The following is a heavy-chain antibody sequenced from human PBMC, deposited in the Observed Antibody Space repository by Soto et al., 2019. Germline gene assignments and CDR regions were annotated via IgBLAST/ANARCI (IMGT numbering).Heavy chain of an antibody. CDR3: ARDSYNVVVPAAINAFDI. J-gene: IGHJ3*02. Sequence: GGSLRLSCAASGFTFSSYSMNWVRQAPGKGLEWVSSISSSSSYIYYADSVKGRFTISRDNAKNSLYLQMNSLRAEDTAVYYCARDSYNVVVPAAINAFDIWGQGTMVTVSS. CDR2: ISSSSSYI. D-gene: IGHD2-2*02. CDR1: GFTFSSYS. V-gene: IGHV3-21*01.